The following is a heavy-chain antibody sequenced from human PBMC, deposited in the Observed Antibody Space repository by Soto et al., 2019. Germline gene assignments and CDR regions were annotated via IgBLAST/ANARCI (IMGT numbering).Heavy chain of an antibody. CDR1: GYNFNQYY. CDR2: INLRGGTT. D-gene: IGHD4-17*01. Sequence: QVQLMQSGAEVRKPGASVRLSCETSGYNFNQYYIHWVRQAPGQGLEWTGIINLRGGTTEYAHKFRGRVTVTGDTSMSTAYMELRSLSSEDTAIYFCARGPDDSDVPRWDYWGQGTLVTVSS. V-gene: IGHV1-46*02. J-gene: IGHJ4*02. CDR3: ARGPDDSDVPRWDY.